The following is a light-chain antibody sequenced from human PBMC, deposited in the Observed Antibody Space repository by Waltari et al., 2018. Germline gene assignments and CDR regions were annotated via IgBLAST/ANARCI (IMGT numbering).Light chain of an antibody. CDR1: SGSIASNY. J-gene: IGLJ2*01. CDR3: QSYDSSNRDVV. CDR2: EDN. V-gene: IGLV6-57*01. Sequence: NFMLTQPHSVSESPGKTVTIPCTRSSGSIASNYVQWDQQRPGSSPTTVIYEDNQRPSGVPDRFSGSIDSSYNSASLTISGLKTEDEADFYCQSYDSSNRDVVFGGGTKLTVL.